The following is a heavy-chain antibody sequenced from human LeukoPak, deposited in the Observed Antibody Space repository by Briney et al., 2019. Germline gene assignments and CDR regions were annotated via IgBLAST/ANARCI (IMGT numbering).Heavy chain of an antibody. J-gene: IGHJ6*03. CDR2: IIPIFGTA. Sequence: SVKVSCKASGGTFSSYAISWVRQAPGQGLEWMGGIIPIFGTANYAQKFQGRVTITADESTSTAYMELCSLRSEDTAVYYCARDPSIAAGWKNYYYYMDVWGKGTTVTVSS. CDR3: ARDPSIAAGWKNYYYYMDV. D-gene: IGHD6-13*01. V-gene: IGHV1-69*13. CDR1: GGTFSSYA.